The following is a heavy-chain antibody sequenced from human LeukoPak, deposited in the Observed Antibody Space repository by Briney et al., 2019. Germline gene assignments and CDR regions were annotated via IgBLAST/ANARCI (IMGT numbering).Heavy chain of an antibody. J-gene: IGHJ3*02. Sequence: SETLSLTCTVSGGSISSYYWSWIRQPAGKGLEWIGRLYTSGSTNYNPSLKRRVTMSVDTSKNQFSLKLSSVTAADTALYYCTRDNGGDWYAFDIWGQGTVVTVSS. CDR3: TRDNGGDWYAFDI. CDR2: LYTSGST. V-gene: IGHV4-4*07. CDR1: GGSISSYY. D-gene: IGHD2-21*02.